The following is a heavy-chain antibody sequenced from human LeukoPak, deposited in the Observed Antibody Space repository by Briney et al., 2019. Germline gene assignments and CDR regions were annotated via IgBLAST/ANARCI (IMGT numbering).Heavy chain of an antibody. CDR2: VSSSSSYI. V-gene: IGHV3-21*01. CDR1: GFTFSSYS. Sequence: GGSLRLSCAASGFTFSSYSMNWVRQAPGKGLEWVSSVSSSSSYIYYADSVKGRFTISRDNAKNSLYLQMNSLRAEDTAVYYCARDPVGSSPFDYYYGMDVWGRGTTVTVSS. CDR3: ARDPVGSSPFDYYYGMDV. J-gene: IGHJ6*02. D-gene: IGHD1-26*01.